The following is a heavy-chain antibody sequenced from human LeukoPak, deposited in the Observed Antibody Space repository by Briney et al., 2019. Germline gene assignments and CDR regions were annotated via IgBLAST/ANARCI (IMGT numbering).Heavy chain of an antibody. Sequence: ASVKVSCKASGYTFTSYGISWLRQAPGQGLEWMGWISAYNGNTNYAQKLQGRVTMTTDTSTSTAYMELRSLRSDDTAVYYCARDYRRFLEWSLDYWGQGTLVTVSS. V-gene: IGHV1-18*01. J-gene: IGHJ4*02. CDR3: ARDYRRFLEWSLDY. CDR1: GYTFTSYG. D-gene: IGHD3-3*01. CDR2: ISAYNGNT.